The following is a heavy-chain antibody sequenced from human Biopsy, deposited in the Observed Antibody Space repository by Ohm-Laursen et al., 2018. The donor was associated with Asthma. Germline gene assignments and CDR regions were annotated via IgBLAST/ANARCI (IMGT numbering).Heavy chain of an antibody. D-gene: IGHD3-22*01. V-gene: IGHV3-53*01. Sequence: GSLRLSCAASGFAVSRDHMFWVRQAPGKGLGWVSVIYSGGTPHTADSVRGRFTISRDYSKNTLYLQMHSLRAEDTAVYYCARGDSSNWSHYYFDYWGQGTLVTVSS. J-gene: IGHJ4*02. CDR1: GFAVSRDH. CDR3: ARGDSSNWSHYYFDY. CDR2: IYSGGTP.